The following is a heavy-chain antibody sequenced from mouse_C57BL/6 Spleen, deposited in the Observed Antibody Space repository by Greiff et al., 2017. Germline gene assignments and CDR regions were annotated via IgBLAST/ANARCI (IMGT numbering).Heavy chain of an antibody. V-gene: IGHV7-3*01. CDR1: GFTFTDYY. D-gene: IGHD1-3*01. CDR2: IRNKANGYTT. J-gene: IGHJ4*01. CDR3: ARVYKNAMDY. Sequence: VQLKESGGGLVQPGGSLSLSCAASGFTFTDYYMSWVRQPPGKALEWLGFIRNKANGYTTEYSASVKGRFTISRDNSQSILYLQMNALRAEDSATYYCARVYKNAMDYWGQGTSVTVSS.